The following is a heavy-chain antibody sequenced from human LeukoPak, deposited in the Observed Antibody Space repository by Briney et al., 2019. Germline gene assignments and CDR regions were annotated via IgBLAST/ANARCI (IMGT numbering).Heavy chain of an antibody. D-gene: IGHD6-6*01. CDR1: GFTFSSYG. Sequence: GGSLRLSCAASGFTFSSYGMHWVRQVPGKGLEWVSSINEVGSDTRYADSVRGRFTISRDNAKNSLYLQMNSLTVEDTATYYCAGEPRQLAYWGQGTLVTVSS. J-gene: IGHJ4*02. CDR3: AGEPRQLAY. CDR2: INEVGSDT. V-gene: IGHV3-7*03.